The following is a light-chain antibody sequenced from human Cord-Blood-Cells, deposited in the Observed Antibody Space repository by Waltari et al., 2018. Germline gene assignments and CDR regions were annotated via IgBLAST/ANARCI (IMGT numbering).Light chain of an antibody. CDR2: AVS. V-gene: IGLV2-14*03. J-gene: IGLJ1*01. CDR3: SSYTGSSTLV. CDR1: SSAVGGYNY. Sequence: SALTQPASVSGSPGQSITISCTRTSSAVGGYNYVSWYQQHPGKAPKLIVYAVSNRPSGVSNRFSVSDAGNAASLTISWLQAEDEADDYCSSYTGSSTLVFGTGTKVTVL.